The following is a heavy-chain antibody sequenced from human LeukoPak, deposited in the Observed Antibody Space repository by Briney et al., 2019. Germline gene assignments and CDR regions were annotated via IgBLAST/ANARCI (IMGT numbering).Heavy chain of an antibody. CDR2: IKQDGSEK. Sequence: GGSLRLSCAASGFTFSSYWMSWVRQAPGKGLEWVANIKQDGSEKYYVDSVKGRFTISRDNSKNTLFLQMNSLRAEDTAVYYCAKARRGGCSSTSCYPFDYWGQGTLVTVSS. CDR1: GFTFSSYW. V-gene: IGHV3-7*03. J-gene: IGHJ4*02. CDR3: AKARRGGCSSTSCYPFDY. D-gene: IGHD2-2*01.